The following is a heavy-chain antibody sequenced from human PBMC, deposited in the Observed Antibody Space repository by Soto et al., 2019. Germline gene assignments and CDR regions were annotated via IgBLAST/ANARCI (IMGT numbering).Heavy chain of an antibody. Sequence: GGSLRLSCAASGFTFSSYAMSWVRQAPGKGLEWVSAISGSGGSTYYADSVKGRFTISRDNSKNTLYLQMNSLRAEDTAVYYCAKDPPSYYDFWSGPRSNWFDPWGQGTLVTVSS. CDR3: AKDPPSYYDFWSGPRSNWFDP. CDR2: ISGSGGST. V-gene: IGHV3-23*01. D-gene: IGHD3-3*01. J-gene: IGHJ5*02. CDR1: GFTFSSYA.